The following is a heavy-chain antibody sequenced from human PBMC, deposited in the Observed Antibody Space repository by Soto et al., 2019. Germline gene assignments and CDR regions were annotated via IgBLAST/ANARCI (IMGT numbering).Heavy chain of an antibody. CDR2: INAGNGNT. J-gene: IGHJ5*02. Sequence: GASVKVSCKASGYTFTSYAMHWVRQAPGQRLEWMGWINAGNGNTKYSQKFQGRVTITRDTSASTAYMELSSLRSEDTAVYYCARAIGYSSGWSYFCFDPWGQGTLVTGLL. CDR3: ARAIGYSSGWSYFCFDP. CDR1: GYTFTSYA. V-gene: IGHV1-3*01. D-gene: IGHD6-19*01.